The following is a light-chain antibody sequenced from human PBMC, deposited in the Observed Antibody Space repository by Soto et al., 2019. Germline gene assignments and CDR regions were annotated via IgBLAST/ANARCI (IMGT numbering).Light chain of an antibody. CDR2: DTS. J-gene: IGKJ4*01. Sequence: VMRHSPATLSFSPGEGATLSCSASQGIGDTLSWYQHKPGQTTRLLIYDTSTRATGVPTRLSGSRSGEEFTLTINTLQSEDFAVYYCQPYNNWPLTFGGGTKVDIK. V-gene: IGKV3-15*01. CDR3: QPYNNWPLT. CDR1: QGIGDT.